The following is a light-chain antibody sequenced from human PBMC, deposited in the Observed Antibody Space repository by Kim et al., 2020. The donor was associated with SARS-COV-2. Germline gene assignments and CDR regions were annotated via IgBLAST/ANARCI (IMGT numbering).Light chain of an antibody. CDR1: QSISSN. V-gene: IGKV3-15*01. CDR3: QQYNNWPIT. Sequence: EIVMTQSPATLSVSPGERATLSCRASQSISSNLAWYQQKPGQAPRLLIYGASTRATAIPARFSGSGSGTEFTLTISSLQSEDFAVYYCQQYNNWPITFGQGKRLEIK. J-gene: IGKJ5*01. CDR2: GAS.